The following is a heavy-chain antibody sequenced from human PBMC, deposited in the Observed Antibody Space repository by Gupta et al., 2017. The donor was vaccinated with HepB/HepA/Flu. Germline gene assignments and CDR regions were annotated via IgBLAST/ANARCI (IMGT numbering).Heavy chain of an antibody. CDR2: ISSSSSYI. Sequence: EVQLVESGGGLVKPGGSLRLSCAASGFTFSSYSMNWVRQAPGKGREWVSSISSSSSYIYYADSVKGRFTISRDNAKNSLYLQMNSLRAEDTAVYYCARGAYYDFWSGYPDYWGQGTLVTVSS. J-gene: IGHJ4*02. D-gene: IGHD3-3*01. V-gene: IGHV3-21*01. CDR1: GFTFSSYS. CDR3: ARGAYYDFWSGYPDY.